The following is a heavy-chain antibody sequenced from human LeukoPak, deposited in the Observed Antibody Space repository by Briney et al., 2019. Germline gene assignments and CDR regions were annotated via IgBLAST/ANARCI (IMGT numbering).Heavy chain of an antibody. Sequence: SETLSLTCTVSGGSVSTSDYYWGWIRQTPGKGLEWIGDIFHNGKTNYNPSLKGRVTISIDTSNNQFSLRLPSVTAADTAVYYCARIFDSWGQEPWSPSPQ. CDR2: IFHNGKT. CDR1: GGSVSTSDYY. J-gene: IGHJ4*01. CDR3: ARIFDS. V-gene: IGHV4-39*07.